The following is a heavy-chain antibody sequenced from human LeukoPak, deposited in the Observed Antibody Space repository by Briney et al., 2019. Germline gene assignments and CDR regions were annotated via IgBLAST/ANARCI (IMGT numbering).Heavy chain of an antibody. V-gene: IGHV4-59*08. CDR1: GGSIRSYY. CDR3: ARHDSLLVWFDY. CDR2: IYYSGST. Sequence: SETLSLTCTVSGGSIRSYYWSWIRQPPGKGLEWIGYIYYSGSTNYNPSLKSRVSISVDTSKNQFSLKLSSVTAADTALYYCARHDSLLVWFDYWGLGTLVTVSS. D-gene: IGHD2-8*01. J-gene: IGHJ4*02.